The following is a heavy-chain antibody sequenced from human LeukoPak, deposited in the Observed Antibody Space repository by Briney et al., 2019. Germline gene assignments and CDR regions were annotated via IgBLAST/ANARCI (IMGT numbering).Heavy chain of an antibody. CDR1: GGSISSYY. Sequence: SETLSLTCTVSGGSISSYYWSWIRQPAGKGLEWIGRIYTSGSTNYNPSLKSRVTMSVDTSKNQFSLKLSSVTAADTAVYYCARGNRFYSSGWCDYWGQGTLVTVSS. CDR3: ARGNRFYSSGWCDY. J-gene: IGHJ4*02. V-gene: IGHV4-4*07. D-gene: IGHD6-19*01. CDR2: IYTSGST.